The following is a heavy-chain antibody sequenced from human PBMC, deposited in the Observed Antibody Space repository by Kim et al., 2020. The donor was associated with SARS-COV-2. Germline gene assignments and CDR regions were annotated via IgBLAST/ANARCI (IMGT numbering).Heavy chain of an antibody. CDR3: ARESLGYCSGGSCYYWFDP. Sequence: SYYWGWVRQPPGKGLEWIGSIYYSGSTYYNPSLKSRVTISVDTSKNQFSLKLSSVTAADTAVYYCARESLGYCSGGSCYYWFDPWGQGTLAT. CDR2: IYYSGST. CDR1: SYY. J-gene: IGHJ5*02. D-gene: IGHD2-15*01. V-gene: IGHV4-39*07.